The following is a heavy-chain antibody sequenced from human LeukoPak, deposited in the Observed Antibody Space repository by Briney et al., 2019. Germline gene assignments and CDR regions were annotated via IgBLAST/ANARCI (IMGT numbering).Heavy chain of an antibody. D-gene: IGHD3-3*01. CDR2: ISYDGSNK. V-gene: IGHV3-30-3*01. CDR1: GFTFSSYA. CDR3: ARAYYDFWSGPDY. J-gene: IGHJ4*02. Sequence: GGSLRLSCAASGFTFSSYAMHWVRQAPGKGLEWVAVISYDGSNKYYADSVKGRFTISRDNSKNTLYLQMNSLRAGDTAVYYCARAYYDFWSGPDYWGQGTLVTVSS.